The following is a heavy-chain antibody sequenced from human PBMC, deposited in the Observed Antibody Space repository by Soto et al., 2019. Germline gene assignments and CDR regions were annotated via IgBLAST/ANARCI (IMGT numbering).Heavy chain of an antibody. J-gene: IGHJ4*02. D-gene: IGHD3-9*01. V-gene: IGHV3-23*01. CDR3: AKDTYYDILTGYWNY. CDR1: GFTFSSYA. Sequence: EVQLLESGGGLVQPGGSLRLSCAASGFTFSSYAMSWVRQAPGKGLEWVSAISGSGGSTYYADSVKGRFTISRDNSKNTLDLQMNSLRAEDTAVYYCAKDTYYDILTGYWNYWGQGTLVTVSS. CDR2: ISGSGGST.